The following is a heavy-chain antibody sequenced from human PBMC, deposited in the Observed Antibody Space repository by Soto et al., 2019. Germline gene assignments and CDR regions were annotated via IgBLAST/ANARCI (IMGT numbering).Heavy chain of an antibody. D-gene: IGHD4-17*01. V-gene: IGHV4-31*03. J-gene: IGHJ4*02. CDR2: IYYSGST. CDR1: GGSISSGGYY. Sequence: QVQLQESGPGLVKPSQTLSLTCTVSGGSISSGGYYWSWIRQHPGKGLEWIGYIYYSGSTYYNPSRMSRVTISVATSKIQVSLKLSSVTAADTAVYYCARCYGDYVLESYFDYWGQGTLVTVSS. CDR3: ARCYGDYVLESYFDY.